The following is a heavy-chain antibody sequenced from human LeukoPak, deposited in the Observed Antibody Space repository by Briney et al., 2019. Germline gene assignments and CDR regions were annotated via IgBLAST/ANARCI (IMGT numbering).Heavy chain of an antibody. CDR2: ISSSNNYI. V-gene: IGHV3-21*01. Sequence: GGSLRLSCAASGFTFSSYWMHWVRQVPGKGLEWVSSISSSNNYIYYADSVKGRFTISRDNAKNSLYLQMNSLRAEDTAVYYCARRSPNYYFDYWGQGTPVTVSS. CDR1: GFTFSSYW. CDR3: ARRSPNYYFDY. J-gene: IGHJ4*02.